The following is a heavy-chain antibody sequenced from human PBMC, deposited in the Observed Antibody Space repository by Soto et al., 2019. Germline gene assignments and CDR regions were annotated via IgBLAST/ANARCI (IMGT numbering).Heavy chain of an antibody. CDR1: GGSFSGYY. Sequence: SETLSLTCAVYGGSFSGYYWSWIRQPPGKGLEWIGEINHSGSTNYNPSLKSRVTISVDTSKNQFSLKLSSVTAADTAVYYCARDLGITSQNIVHPHDAFDIWGQGTMVTVSS. CDR3: ARDLGITSQNIVHPHDAFDI. CDR2: INHSGST. J-gene: IGHJ3*02. D-gene: IGHD3-16*02. V-gene: IGHV4-34*01.